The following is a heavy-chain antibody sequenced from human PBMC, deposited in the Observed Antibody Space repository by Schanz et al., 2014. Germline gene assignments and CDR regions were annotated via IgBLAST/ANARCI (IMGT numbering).Heavy chain of an antibody. D-gene: IGHD4-17*01. CDR2: ISGSGATT. V-gene: IGHV3-23*01. CDR1: GFTFSSYA. J-gene: IGHJ4*02. CDR3: ARTWPPVTKMLIDL. Sequence: AASGFTFSSYAMSWVRQAPGKGLEWVSVISGSGATTYYADSVKGRFTISRDNPRNTVYFQMRSLRAEDTAVDYRARTWPPVTKMLIDLWGQGTMVTFSS.